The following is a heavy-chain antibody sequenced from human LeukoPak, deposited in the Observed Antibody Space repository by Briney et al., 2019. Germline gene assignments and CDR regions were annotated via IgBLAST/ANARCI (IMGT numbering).Heavy chain of an antibody. D-gene: IGHD1-26*01. CDR3: ARETFEIVGATPGY. Sequence: ASVKVSCTASGYTFTSYGISWVRQAPGQGLEWMGCISAYNGNTNYAQKLQGRVTMTTDTSTSTAYMELRSLRADDTAVYYCARETFEIVGATPGYWGQGTLVTVSS. CDR2: ISAYNGNT. J-gene: IGHJ4*02. V-gene: IGHV1-18*01. CDR1: GYTFTSYG.